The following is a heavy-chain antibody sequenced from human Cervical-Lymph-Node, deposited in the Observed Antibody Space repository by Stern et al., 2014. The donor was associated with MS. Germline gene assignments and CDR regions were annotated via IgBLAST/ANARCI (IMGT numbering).Heavy chain of an antibody. CDR3: AKHSCSGYYYHDY. CDR2: ITSSGGGT. CDR1: GFTFTNCA. D-gene: IGHD6-13*01. Sequence: DQLVQSGGGLVQPGGSLRISCAASGFTFTNCAMSWVRQAPGKGLEWVSSITSSGGGTYYADSVKGRFTISRDNSENTLSLQMNSLRAEDTAVYYCAKHSCSGYYYHDYWGQGTLVTVSS. V-gene: IGHV3-23*04. J-gene: IGHJ4*02.